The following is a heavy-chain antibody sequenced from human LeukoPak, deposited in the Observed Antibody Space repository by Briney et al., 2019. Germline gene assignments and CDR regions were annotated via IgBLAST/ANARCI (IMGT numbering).Heavy chain of an antibody. CDR1: GFTFDDYA. J-gene: IGHJ4*02. D-gene: IGHD6-13*01. CDR3: AKVLQPGYSHIAC. V-gene: IGHV3-23*01. CDR2: ISGSGGST. Sequence: GGSLRLSCAASGFTFDDYAMHWVRQAPGKGLEWVSAISGSGGSTYYADSVKGRFTISRDNSKNTLYLQMNSLRAEDTAVYYCAKVLQPGYSHIACWGQGTVVTVSS.